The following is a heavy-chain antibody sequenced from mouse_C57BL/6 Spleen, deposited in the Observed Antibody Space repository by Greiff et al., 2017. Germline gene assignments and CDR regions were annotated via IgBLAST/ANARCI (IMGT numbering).Heavy chain of an antibody. D-gene: IGHD1-1*01. V-gene: IGHV1-82*01. CDR2: IYPGDGDT. CDR1: GYAFSSSW. J-gene: IGHJ2*01. Sequence: QVQLQQSGPELVKPGASVKISCKASGYAFSSSWMNWVKQRPGKGLEWIGRIYPGDGDTNYNGKFKGKATLTADKSSSTAYMQLSSLTSEDSAVYFRARSNYVNYCDYWGQGTTLTVSS. CDR3: ARSNYVNYCDY.